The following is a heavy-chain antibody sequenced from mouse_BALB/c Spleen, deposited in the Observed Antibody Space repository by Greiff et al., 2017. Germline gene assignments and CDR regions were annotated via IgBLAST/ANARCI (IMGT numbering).Heavy chain of an antibody. J-gene: IGHJ2*01. CDR1: GFTFSSYA. D-gene: IGHD1-1*01. CDR2: ISSGGST. CDR3: AREGITTVVARYAMDY. V-gene: IGHV5-6-5*01. Sequence: EVKLVESGGGLVKPGGSLKLSCAASGFTFSSYAMSWVRQTPEKRLEWVASISSGGSTYYPDSVKGRFTISRDNARNILYLQMSSLRSEDTAMYYCAREGITTVVARYAMDYWGQGTTLTVSS.